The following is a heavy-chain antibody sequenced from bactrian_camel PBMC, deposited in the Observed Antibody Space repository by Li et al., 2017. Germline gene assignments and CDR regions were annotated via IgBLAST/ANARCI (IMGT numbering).Heavy chain of an antibody. CDR1: GFTFKNYD. D-gene: IGHD2*01. J-gene: IGHJ6*01. CDR3: AANPFWTYGAICSYTRPADFGY. V-gene: IGHV3S40*01. Sequence: VQLVESGGGLVQPGGSLRLSCAASGFTFKNYDMNWVRQAPGKGLEWVSRIFGNDTSTYYRDSVKGRFTISRDDAKNTLYLQMNSLRPEDTAMYYCAANPFWTYGAICSYTRPADFGYWGQGTQVTVS. CDR2: IFGNDTST.